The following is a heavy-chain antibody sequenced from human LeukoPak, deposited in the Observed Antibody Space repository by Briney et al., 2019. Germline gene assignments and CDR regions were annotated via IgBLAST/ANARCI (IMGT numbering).Heavy chain of an antibody. CDR2: IRSKAYGGTT. J-gene: IGHJ6*03. CDR1: GFTFGDYA. D-gene: IGHD1-26*01. Sequence: GGSLRLSCTASGFTFGDYAMSWVRQAPGKGREWVGFIRSKAYGGTTEYAASVKGRFTISRDDSKSIAYLQMNSLKTEDTAVYYCTRAHSVGATQLDYYYYYMDVWGKGTTVTVSS. V-gene: IGHV3-49*04. CDR3: TRAHSVGATQLDYYYYYMDV.